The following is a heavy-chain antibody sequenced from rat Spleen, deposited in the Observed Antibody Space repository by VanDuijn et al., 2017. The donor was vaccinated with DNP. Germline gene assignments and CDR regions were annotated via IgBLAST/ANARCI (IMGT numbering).Heavy chain of an antibody. CDR2: ISYDGSST. CDR1: GFTFSDYD. CDR3: ATLTTRGVMDA. D-gene: IGHD1-4*01. V-gene: IGHV5-7*01. Sequence: EVQLVESGGGLVQPGNSLKLSCAASGFTFSDYDMAWVRQAPKKGLEWVATISYDGSSTNYRDSVKGRFTISRDNAKSTLYLQMDSLRSEDTATYYCATLTTRGVMDAWGQGASVTVSS. J-gene: IGHJ4*01.